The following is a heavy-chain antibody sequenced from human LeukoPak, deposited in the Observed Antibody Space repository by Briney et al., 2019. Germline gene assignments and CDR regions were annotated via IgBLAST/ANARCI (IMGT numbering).Heavy chain of an antibody. Sequence: GTSLRLSCAASGFSFTSYNFHWGRQAPGKGLQWLGFISYDGNIKYEDSVKGRFTISRDNSKNTLYLQMNSLRAEDTAIYYCWRDFVNGAKARFDCWGQGTLVTVSS. V-gene: IGHV3-30*03. CDR2: ISYDGNIK. CDR3: WRDFVNGAKARFDC. J-gene: IGHJ4*02. CDR1: GFSFTSYN. D-gene: IGHD4/OR15-4a*01.